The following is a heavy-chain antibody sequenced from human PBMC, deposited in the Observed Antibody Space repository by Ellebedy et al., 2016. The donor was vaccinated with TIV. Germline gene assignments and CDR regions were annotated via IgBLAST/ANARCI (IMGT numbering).Heavy chain of an antibody. CDR3: ARHLYSLFPDTPVDY. J-gene: IGHJ4*02. CDR1: GFTFSRYW. Sequence: GESLKISCAASGFTFSRYWMSWVRQAPGEGLEWVASIKQDGSEKYSVDSVKGRSTISRDNARNSLYLQMSSLRADDTAIYYCARHLYSLFPDTPVDYWGQGTLVTVSS. V-gene: IGHV3-7*03. D-gene: IGHD2-2*02. CDR2: IKQDGSEK.